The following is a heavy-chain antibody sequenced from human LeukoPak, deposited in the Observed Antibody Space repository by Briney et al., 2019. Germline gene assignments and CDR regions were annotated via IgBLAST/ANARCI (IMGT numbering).Heavy chain of an antibody. D-gene: IGHD6-13*01. CDR1: GFTFTSSA. Sequence: SVKVSCKASGFTFTSSAVQWVRQARGQRLEWIGWIVVGSGNTNYAQKFQERVTITRDMSTSTAYMELSSLRSEDTAVYYCAADPRFIAAAGTDLNWFDPWGQGTVVTVSS. CDR2: IVVGSGNT. CDR3: AADPRFIAAAGTDLNWFDP. V-gene: IGHV1-58*01. J-gene: IGHJ5*02.